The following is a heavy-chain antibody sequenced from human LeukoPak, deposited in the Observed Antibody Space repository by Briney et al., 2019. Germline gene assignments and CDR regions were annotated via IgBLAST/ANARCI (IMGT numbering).Heavy chain of an antibody. D-gene: IGHD3-16*01. CDR1: GYTFTSYY. V-gene: IGHV1-46*01. CDR2: INPSGGST. Sequence: WASVKVSCKASGYTFTSYYMHWVRQAPGQGLEWMGIINPSGGSTSYAQKFQGRVTMTRDTSITTAYMELSSLRSDDTAVYYCARARGGSGRGDYFDSWGQGTLVTVSS. CDR3: ARARGGSGRGDYFDS. J-gene: IGHJ4*02.